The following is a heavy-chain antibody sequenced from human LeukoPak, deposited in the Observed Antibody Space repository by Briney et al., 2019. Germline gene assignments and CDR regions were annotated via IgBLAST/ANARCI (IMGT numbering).Heavy chain of an antibody. Sequence: ASVKVSCKASGYAFTRHYMHWVRQAPGQRLEWMGGFDPEDGETIYAQKFQGRVTMTEDTSTDTAYMELSSLRSEDTAIYYCATRIRYYYDSSGYYLGWGQGTLVTVSS. CDR2: FDPEDGET. J-gene: IGHJ4*02. D-gene: IGHD3-22*01. V-gene: IGHV1-24*01. CDR3: ATRIRYYYDSSGYYLG. CDR1: GYAFTRHY.